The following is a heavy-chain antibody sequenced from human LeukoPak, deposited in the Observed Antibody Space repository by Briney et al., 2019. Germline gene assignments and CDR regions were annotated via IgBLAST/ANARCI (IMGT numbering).Heavy chain of an antibody. CDR1: GYTFTSYG. J-gene: IGHJ4*02. D-gene: IGHD1-26*01. V-gene: IGHV1-18*01. CDR3: ARDRGYSGSYWGGQVDY. Sequence: GASVKVSFKASGYTFTSYGISWVRQAPGQGLEWMGWISAYNGNTNYAQKLQGRVTMTTDRSTSTAYMELRSLRSDDTAVYYCARDRGYSGSYWGGQVDYWGQGTLVTVSS. CDR2: ISAYNGNT.